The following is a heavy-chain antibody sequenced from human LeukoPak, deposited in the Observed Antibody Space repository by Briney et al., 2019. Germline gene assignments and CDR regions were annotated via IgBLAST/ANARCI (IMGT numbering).Heavy chain of an antibody. CDR1: GFTFDDYG. CDR3: ARVGSEEGYYFDY. Sequence: GESLKISCAASGFTFDDYGMSWVRQVPGKGLEWVSGINWNGGSTGYADSVKGRFTISRDNAKNSLYLQMNSLRAEDTALYYCARVGSEEGYYFDYWGQGTLVTVSS. D-gene: IGHD2-15*01. J-gene: IGHJ4*02. V-gene: IGHV3-20*04. CDR2: INWNGGST.